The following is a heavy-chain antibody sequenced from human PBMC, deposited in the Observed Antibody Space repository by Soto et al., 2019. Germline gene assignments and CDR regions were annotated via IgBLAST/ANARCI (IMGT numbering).Heavy chain of an antibody. CDR2: IRSSGSTI. Sequence: QVQLVESGGGLVKPGGSLRLSCAASGFTFSDYYMRWIRQAPGKGLEWVPYIRSSGSTIYYADSVKGRFTISRDTAKNSLYLQMNSLRAEATAVYYCARAGPYSSSVPGYWGQGTLVTVSS. V-gene: IGHV3-11*01. CDR3: ARAGPYSSSVPGY. J-gene: IGHJ4*02. CDR1: GFTFSDYY. D-gene: IGHD6-13*01.